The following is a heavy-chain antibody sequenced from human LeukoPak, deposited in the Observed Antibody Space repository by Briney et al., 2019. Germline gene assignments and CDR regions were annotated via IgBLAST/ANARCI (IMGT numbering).Heavy chain of an antibody. CDR3: AREGFWSGYYHFDY. V-gene: IGHV3-53*01. J-gene: IGHJ4*02. CDR2: IYSGGST. CDR1: GFTVSSNY. Sequence: GGSLRLSCAASGFTVSSNYMSWVRQAPGKGLEWVSVIYSGGSTYYADSVKGRFTISRDNSKNTLYLQMNSLRAEDTAVYYCAREGFWSGYYHFDYWAQGTLVTVSS. D-gene: IGHD3-3*01.